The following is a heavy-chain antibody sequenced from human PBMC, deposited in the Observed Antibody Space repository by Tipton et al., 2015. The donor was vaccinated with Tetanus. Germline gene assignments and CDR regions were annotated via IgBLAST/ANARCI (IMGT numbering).Heavy chain of an antibody. J-gene: IGHJ4*02. CDR1: GFIFSSYG. Sequence: SLRLSCAASGFIFSSYGIHWVRQAPGKGLEWVAVSWYDGTDKYYADSVKGRFTISRDNSKNTLYLQMNSLRAEDTAVYYCAREADCSGGSWSSGDFDNWGQGTHVNFTS. CDR3: AREADCSGGSWSSGDFDN. CDR2: SWYDGTDK. V-gene: IGHV3-33*01. D-gene: IGHD2-15*01.